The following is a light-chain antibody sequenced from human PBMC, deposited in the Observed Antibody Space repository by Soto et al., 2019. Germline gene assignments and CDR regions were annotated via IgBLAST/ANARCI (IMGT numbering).Light chain of an antibody. CDR3: QQYNGT. V-gene: IGKV1-5*03. CDR2: KAS. CDR1: QSISSW. J-gene: IGKJ1*01. Sequence: DIQMTQSPSTLSASVGDRVTITCRASQSISSWLAWYQQKPGKAPNLLIYKASTLESGAPSRFSGSGSGTEFIFTISSLQPDDSATYYCQQYNGTFGQGTKVDIK.